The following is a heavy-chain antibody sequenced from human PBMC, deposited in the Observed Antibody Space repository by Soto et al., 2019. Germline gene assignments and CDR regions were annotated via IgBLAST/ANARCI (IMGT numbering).Heavy chain of an antibody. CDR3: ARDGIAAAGTISHYYYYRMVV. CDR1: GYTFTSYA. J-gene: IGHJ6*02. D-gene: IGHD6-13*01. Sequence: ASVKVSCKASGYTFTSYAMHWVRQAPGQRLEWMGWINAGNGNTKYSQKFQGRVTITRDTSASTAYMELSSLRSEDTAVYYCARDGIAAAGTISHYYYYRMVVWGQGPTVTVSS. V-gene: IGHV1-3*01. CDR2: INAGNGNT.